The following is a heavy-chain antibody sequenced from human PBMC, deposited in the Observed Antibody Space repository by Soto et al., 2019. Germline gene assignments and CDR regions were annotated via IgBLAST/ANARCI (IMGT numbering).Heavy chain of an antibody. CDR1: GFTFSSYA. CDR2: ISGSGGIT. Sequence: GGSLRLSCGASGFTFSSYALSWDRQAHGKGLDWVSVISGSGGITYSADSVKGRFTISRDNSKNILYLQMDSLTAEDTAVYYCAKGITVNGGYYYYSIDVWGQGTAVTVSS. J-gene: IGHJ6*02. V-gene: IGHV3-23*01. CDR3: AKGITVNGGYYYYSIDV. D-gene: IGHD3-16*01.